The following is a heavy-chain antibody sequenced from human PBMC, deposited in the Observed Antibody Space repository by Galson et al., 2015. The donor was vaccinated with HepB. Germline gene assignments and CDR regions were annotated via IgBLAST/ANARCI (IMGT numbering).Heavy chain of an antibody. Sequence: SLRLSCAASGFTFSSYAMHWVRQAPGKGLEWVAVISYDGSNKYYADSVKGRFTISRDNAKNTLYLQMNSLRAEDTAVYYCAREGGKRGYSGYEYSYFDYWGQGTLVTVSS. CDR1: GFTFSSYA. J-gene: IGHJ4*02. D-gene: IGHD5-12*01. V-gene: IGHV3-30*04. CDR2: ISYDGSNK. CDR3: AREGGKRGYSGYEYSYFDY.